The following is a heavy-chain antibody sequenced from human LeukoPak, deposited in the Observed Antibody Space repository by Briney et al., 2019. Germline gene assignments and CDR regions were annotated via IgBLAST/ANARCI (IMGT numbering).Heavy chain of an antibody. V-gene: IGHV1-3*01. D-gene: IGHD3-3*01. J-gene: IGHJ6*02. Sequence: ASVTVSCKASGYTFTSYAMHWVRQTPGQRLEWMGWINAGNGNTKYSQKFQGRVTITRDTSASTAYMELSSLRSEDTAVYYCARGGITIFGVVIIRDYYGMDVWGQGTTVTVSS. CDR2: INAGNGNT. CDR1: GYTFTSYA. CDR3: ARGGITIFGVVIIRDYYGMDV.